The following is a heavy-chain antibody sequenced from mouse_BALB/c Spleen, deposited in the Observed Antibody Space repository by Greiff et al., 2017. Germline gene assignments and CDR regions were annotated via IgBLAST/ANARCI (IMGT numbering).Heavy chain of an antibody. D-gene: IGHD2-3*01. CDR2: INPSTGYT. CDR3: ARRSYDGYYGHYYAMDY. Sequence: QVQLQQSGAELAKPGASVKMSCKASGYTFTSYWMHWVKQRPGQGLEWIGYINPSTGYTEYNQKFKDKATLTADKSSSTAYMQLSSLTSEDSAVYYCARRSYDGYYGHYYAMDYWGQGTSVTVSS. J-gene: IGHJ4*01. CDR1: GYTFTSYW. V-gene: IGHV1-7*01.